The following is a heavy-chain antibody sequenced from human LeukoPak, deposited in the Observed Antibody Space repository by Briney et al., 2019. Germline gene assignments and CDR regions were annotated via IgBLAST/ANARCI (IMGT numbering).Heavy chain of an antibody. J-gene: IGHJ4*02. CDR3: AGGIQLWPTPAFDY. V-gene: IGHV1-69*06. CDR1: GGTFSSYA. Sequence: SVKVSCKASGGTFSSYAISWVRQAPGQGLEWMGGIIPIFGTANYAQKFQGRVTITADKSTSTAYMELSSLRSEDMAVYYCAGGIQLWPTPAFDYWGQGTLVTVSS. CDR2: IIPIFGTA. D-gene: IGHD5-18*01.